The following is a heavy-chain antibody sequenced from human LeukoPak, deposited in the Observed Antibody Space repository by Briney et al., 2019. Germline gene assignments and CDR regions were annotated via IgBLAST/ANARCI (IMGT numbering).Heavy chain of an antibody. J-gene: IGHJ5*02. V-gene: IGHV4-34*01. CDR1: GGSFSGYY. D-gene: IGHD3-9*01. CDR2: INHSGST. CDR3: ARGLWYYDILTGYYSNWFDP. Sequence: PSETLSLTCAVYGGSFSGYYWSWIRQPPGKGLEWIGEINHSGSTNYNPSLKSRVTILVDTSKNQFSLKLSSVTAADTAVYYCARGLWYYDILTGYYSNWFDPWGQGTLVTVSS.